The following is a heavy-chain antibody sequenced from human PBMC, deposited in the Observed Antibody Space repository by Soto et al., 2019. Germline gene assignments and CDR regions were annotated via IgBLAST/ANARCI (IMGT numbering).Heavy chain of an antibody. CDR3: TTVAIFGVAPSDY. J-gene: IGHJ4*02. Sequence: GGSLRLSCAASGFTFSNAWMSWVRQAPGKGLEWVGRIKSKTDGGTTDYAAPVKGRFTISRDDSKNTLYLQMNSLKTEDTAVYYCTTVAIFGVAPSDYWGQGTLVTVSS. D-gene: IGHD3-3*01. CDR2: IKSKTDGGTT. CDR1: GFTFSNAW. V-gene: IGHV3-15*01.